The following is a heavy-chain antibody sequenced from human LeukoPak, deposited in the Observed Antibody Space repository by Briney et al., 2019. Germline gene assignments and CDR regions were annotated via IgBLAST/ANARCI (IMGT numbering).Heavy chain of an antibody. D-gene: IGHD6-13*01. CDR2: ITNSGGSA. CDR3: AKGSAAAGTIYTFDI. J-gene: IGHJ3*02. CDR1: GFTFSTYA. V-gene: IGHV3-23*01. Sequence: PGGSLRLSCAASGFTFSTYAMSWVRQAPGKGLEWVSAITNSGGSAYYADSVKGRFTISRDNSKNTLNLQMSSLRAEDTAVYYCAKGSAAAGTIYTFDIWGQGTMVTVSS.